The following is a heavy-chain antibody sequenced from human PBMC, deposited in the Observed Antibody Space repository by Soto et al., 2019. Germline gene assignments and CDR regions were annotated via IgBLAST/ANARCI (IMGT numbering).Heavy chain of an antibody. CDR3: AGTEPAASFDY. Sequence: ASVKVSCKASGGTFSSYAISWVRQAPGQGLEWMGGIIPIFGTANYAQKFQGRVTITADESTSTAYMELSSLRSEGTAVYYCAGTEPAASFDYWGQGTLVTVSS. J-gene: IGHJ4*02. V-gene: IGHV1-69*13. CDR2: IIPIFGTA. D-gene: IGHD2-2*01. CDR1: GGTFSSYA.